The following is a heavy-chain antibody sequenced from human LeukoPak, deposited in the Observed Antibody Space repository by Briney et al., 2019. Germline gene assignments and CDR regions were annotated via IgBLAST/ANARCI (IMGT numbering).Heavy chain of an antibody. CDR3: ATVPGDY. Sequence: GGSLRLSCAVSGFTFSSYSMNWVRQAPGKGLEWVSSLSGSSSYIYYADSVKGRFTISRDNARNSLYLQMNSLSAEDTAVYYCATVPGDYWGQGTLVTVSS. J-gene: IGHJ4*02. D-gene: IGHD7-27*01. CDR1: GFTFSSYS. V-gene: IGHV3-21*01. CDR2: LSGSSSYI.